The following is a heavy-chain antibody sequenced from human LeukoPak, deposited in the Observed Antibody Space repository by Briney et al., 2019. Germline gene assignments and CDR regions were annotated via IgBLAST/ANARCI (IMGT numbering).Heavy chain of an antibody. J-gene: IGHJ3*02. D-gene: IGHD2-8*01. V-gene: IGHV3-48*03. CDR2: ISSGGGTT. Sequence: GESLRLSCTASGFTFSSYEMIWVRQAPGKGREWVSFISSGGGTTYYADSVKGRFTISRDNAGKSLYLEMNNLRAEDTAFYYCARDALINGAFDIWGQGTMVTVSS. CDR3: ARDALINGAFDI. CDR1: GFTFSSYE.